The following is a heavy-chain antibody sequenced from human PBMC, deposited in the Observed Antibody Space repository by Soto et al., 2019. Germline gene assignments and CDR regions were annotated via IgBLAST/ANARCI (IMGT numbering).Heavy chain of an antibody. V-gene: IGHV3-15*01. Sequence: GGSLRLSCAASGFTFSNAWMSWVRQAPGKGLEWVGRIKSKTDGGTTDYAAPVKGRFTISRDDSKNTLYLQMNSLKTEDTAVYYCTTDLEREYSYGYPFDFWGQGTLVTVSP. CDR3: TTDLEREYSYGYPFDF. CDR2: IKSKTDGGTT. CDR1: GFTFSNAW. J-gene: IGHJ4*01. D-gene: IGHD5-18*01.